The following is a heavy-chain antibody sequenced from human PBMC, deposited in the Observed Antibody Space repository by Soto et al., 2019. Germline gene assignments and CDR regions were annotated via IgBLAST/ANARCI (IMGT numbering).Heavy chain of an antibody. J-gene: IGHJ6*02. CDR3: AKDHGAYYYYYGMDV. Sequence: VQLVESGGGVVQPGRSLRLSCAASGFTFSSYGMHWVRQAPGKGLEWVAVISYDGSNKYYADSVKGRFTISRDNSKNTLYLQMNSLRAEDTAVYYCAKDHGAYYYYYGMDVWGQGTTVTVSS. V-gene: IGHV3-30*18. CDR1: GFTFSSYG. CDR2: ISYDGSNK. D-gene: IGHD1-26*01.